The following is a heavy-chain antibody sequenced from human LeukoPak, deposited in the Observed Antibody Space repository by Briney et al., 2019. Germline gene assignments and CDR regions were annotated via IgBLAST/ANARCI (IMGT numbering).Heavy chain of an antibody. D-gene: IGHD1-26*01. J-gene: IGHJ3*02. CDR1: GFTFNSYA. V-gene: IGHV3-23*01. CDR3: AKMRGELLYTQAFDI. CDR2: IGGSGGST. Sequence: PGGSLRLSCAASGFTFNSYAMSWVRQAPGKGLEWVSVIGGSGGSTYYADSVKGRFTISRDNSKNTLYLQMNSLRAEDTAVYYCAKMRGELLYTQAFDIWGQGTMVTVSS.